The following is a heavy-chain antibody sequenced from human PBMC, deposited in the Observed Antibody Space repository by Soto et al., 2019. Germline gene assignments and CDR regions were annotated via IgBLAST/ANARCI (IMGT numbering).Heavy chain of an antibody. Sequence: EVQLVESGGRVIRPGGSLRLCCAASGFAFQNHGMAWVRQVPGKGLEWVAGISGSGVNAGYADSVKGRFTISRDNGDNSLYLEINNLGVEDTALYHCARKPHWQYWYSDLRGRGTLVNVSS. CDR1: GFAFQNHG. V-gene: IGHV3-20*01. CDR3: ARKPHWQYWYSDL. D-gene: IGHD1-1*01. CDR2: ISGSGVNA. J-gene: IGHJ2*01.